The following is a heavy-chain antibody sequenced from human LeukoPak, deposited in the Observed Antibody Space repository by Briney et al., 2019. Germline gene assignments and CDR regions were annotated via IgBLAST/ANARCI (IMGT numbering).Heavy chain of an antibody. J-gene: IGHJ2*01. Sequence: PGGSLRLSCAASGFSFSSYGMHWVRQAPGKGLEWVAVISYDGSNKYYADSVKGRFTISRDNSKNTLYLQMNSLRAEDTAVYYCAKGSRDFDLWGRGTLVTVSS. V-gene: IGHV3-30*18. CDR1: GFSFSSYG. CDR2: ISYDGSNK. CDR3: AKGSRDFDL.